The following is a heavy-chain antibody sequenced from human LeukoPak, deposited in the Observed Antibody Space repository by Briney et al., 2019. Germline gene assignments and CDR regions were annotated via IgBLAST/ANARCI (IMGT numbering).Heavy chain of an antibody. V-gene: IGHV5-51*01. CDR2: IYPGDSET. Sequence: GESLKISCKGSGYSFTRYWIGWVRQMPGKGLEWMGIIYPGDSETRYSPSFQGQVTISADKSISTAYLQWSSLKASDTAIYYCSRGSRVFAHYDSSGYYSALDFWGQGTMVTVSS. CDR1: GYSFTRYW. D-gene: IGHD3-22*01. J-gene: IGHJ3*01. CDR3: SRGSRVFAHYDSSGYYSALDF.